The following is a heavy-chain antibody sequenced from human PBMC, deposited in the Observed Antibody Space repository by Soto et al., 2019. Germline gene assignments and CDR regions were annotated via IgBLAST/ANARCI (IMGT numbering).Heavy chain of an antibody. J-gene: IGHJ4*02. Sequence: GAAVEVSCKASGYTFTSYGISWVRQDPGQGLEWMGWISAYNGNTNYAQKLQGRVTMTTDTSTSTAYMELRSLRSVDTAVYYCARHDYSDNFDYWGQGTLVTVSS. CDR1: GYTFTSYG. D-gene: IGHD4-17*01. CDR2: ISAYNGNT. V-gene: IGHV1-18*01. CDR3: ARHDYSDNFDY.